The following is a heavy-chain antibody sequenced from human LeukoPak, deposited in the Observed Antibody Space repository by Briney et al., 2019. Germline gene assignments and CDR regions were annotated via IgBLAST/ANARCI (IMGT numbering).Heavy chain of an antibody. D-gene: IGHD2-21*01. Sequence: PETLSLTCTVSGGSIRSYYWSWIRQPPGKGLEFIGNIYHTGRISYNPSLKSRVTISVDTSKNQISLKLSSVTAADTAIYYCATGEPYDIWGQGTMVIVSS. CDR1: GGSIRSYY. V-gene: IGHV4-59*01. CDR3: ATGEPYDI. J-gene: IGHJ3*02. CDR2: IYHTGRI.